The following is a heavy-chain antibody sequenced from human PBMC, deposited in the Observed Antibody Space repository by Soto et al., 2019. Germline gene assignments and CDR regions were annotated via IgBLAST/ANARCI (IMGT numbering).Heavy chain of an antibody. D-gene: IGHD6-19*01. J-gene: IGHJ4*02. CDR3: AKRGSGWYGIDY. Sequence: GGSLRLSCAASGFTFSSYAVSWVRQAPGKGLEWVSAISNSGGTTYYADSVKGRFTISRDNSKNTLYLQMNSLRAEDTAVYYCAKRGSGWYGIDYWGQGTLVTVSS. V-gene: IGHV3-23*01. CDR1: GFTFSSYA. CDR2: ISNSGGTT.